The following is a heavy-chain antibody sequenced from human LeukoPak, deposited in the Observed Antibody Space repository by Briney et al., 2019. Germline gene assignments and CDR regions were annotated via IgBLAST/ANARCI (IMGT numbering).Heavy chain of an antibody. J-gene: IGHJ5*02. CDR2: IYTSGST. CDR1: GDSINNGSYY. CDR3: ARADIVVVPAASPPNWFDP. D-gene: IGHD2-2*01. Sequence: SRTLSLTCTVAGDSINNGSYYWSWIRQPAGKGLEWIGRIYTSGSTRYNPSLKSRLTISVDTSKNQFSLTLNSVTAADTAVYYCARADIVVVPAASPPNWFDPWGQGTLVTVSS. V-gene: IGHV4-61*02.